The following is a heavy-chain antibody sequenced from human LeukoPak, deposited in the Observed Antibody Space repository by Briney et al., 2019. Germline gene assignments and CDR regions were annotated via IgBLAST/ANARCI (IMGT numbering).Heavy chain of an antibody. J-gene: IGHJ4*02. V-gene: IGHV1-18*01. CDR3: ARAAIVGATTYFDY. CDR1: GYTFTSYG. Sequence: ASVKVSCEASGYTFTSYGISWVRQAPGQGLEWMGWISAYNGNTNYAQKLQGRVTMTTDTSTSTAYMELRSLRSDDTAVYYCARAAIVGATTYFDYWGQGTLVTVSS. D-gene: IGHD1-26*01. CDR2: ISAYNGNT.